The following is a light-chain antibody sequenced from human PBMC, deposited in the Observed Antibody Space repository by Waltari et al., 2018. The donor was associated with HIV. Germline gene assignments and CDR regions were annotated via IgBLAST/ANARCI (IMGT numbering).Light chain of an antibody. CDR2: EVS. J-gene: IGLJ1*01. Sequence: QSALTQPASVSGSPGQSITISCTGTSRDVGGYNYVAWYQPHPGKAPKLMIYEVSTRPSGVSNRFSGSKSGNTASLTISGLQAEDEADYYCSSYTSSSTYVFGTGTKVTVL. V-gene: IGLV2-14*01. CDR3: SSYTSSSTYV. CDR1: SRDVGGYNY.